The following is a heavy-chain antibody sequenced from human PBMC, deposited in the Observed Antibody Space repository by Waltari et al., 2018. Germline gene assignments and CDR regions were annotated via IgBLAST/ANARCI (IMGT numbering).Heavy chain of an antibody. CDR3: VRQAPDSSGFFPNYFDS. Sequence: QLQLNMSGPGLVKPSETLSLTCAVSNASITSGVYFWGWIRQPPGKGLECVGVIYYSGRTVYNPSLKSRVTISGDKSKNRFSLRLRSVTAADTAVYYCVRQAPDSSGFFPNYFDSWGQGTLVTVSS. V-gene: IGHV4-39*01. CDR2: IYYSGRT. CDR1: NASITSGVYF. J-gene: IGHJ4*02. D-gene: IGHD3-22*01.